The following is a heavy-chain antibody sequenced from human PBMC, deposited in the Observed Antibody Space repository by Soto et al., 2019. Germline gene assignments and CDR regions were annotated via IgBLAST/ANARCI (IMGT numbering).Heavy chain of an antibody. Sequence: SETLSLTCAVYGGSFSGYYWSWIRQPPGKGLEWIGEINHSGSTNYNPSLKSRVTISVDTSKNQFSLKLSSVTAADTAVYYCARSHGRFYSSSSGPYWGQGTLVTVSS. CDR3: ARSHGRFYSSSSGPY. CDR1: GGSFSGYY. D-gene: IGHD6-6*01. V-gene: IGHV4-34*01. CDR2: INHSGST. J-gene: IGHJ4*02.